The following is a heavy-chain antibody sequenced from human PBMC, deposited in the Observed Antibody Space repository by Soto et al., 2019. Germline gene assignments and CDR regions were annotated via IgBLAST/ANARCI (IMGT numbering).Heavy chain of an antibody. D-gene: IGHD3-16*01. CDR1: GGTFSSYT. J-gene: IGHJ6*02. V-gene: IGHV1-69*02. CDR3: AMVDVYVTPSRQDV. Sequence: SVKVSCKASGGTFSSYTISWVRQAPGQGLEWMGRIIPILGIANYAQNFQGRVTMTADKSTSTAYMELTSLRSNDTAIYYCAMVDVYVTPSRQDVWGQGTTVTVSS. CDR2: IIPILGIA.